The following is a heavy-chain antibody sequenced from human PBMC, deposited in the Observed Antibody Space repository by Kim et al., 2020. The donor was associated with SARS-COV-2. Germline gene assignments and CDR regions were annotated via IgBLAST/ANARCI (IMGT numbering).Heavy chain of an antibody. CDR1: GFTFSSYE. J-gene: IGHJ6*02. Sequence: GGSLRLSCAASGFTFSSYEMNWVRQAPGKGLEWVSYISSSGSTIYYADSVKGRFTISRDNAKNSLYLQMNSLRAEDTAVYYCARFSYFDWLSGYYYYGMDVWGQGTTVTVSS. CDR3: ARFSYFDWLSGYYYYGMDV. CDR2: ISSSGSTI. V-gene: IGHV3-48*03. D-gene: IGHD3-9*01.